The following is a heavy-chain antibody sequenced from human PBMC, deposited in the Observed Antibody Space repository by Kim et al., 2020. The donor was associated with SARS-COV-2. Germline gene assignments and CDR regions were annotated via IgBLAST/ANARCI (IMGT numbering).Heavy chain of an antibody. CDR3: ASRFRMDV. CDR2: SGSP. Sequence: SGSPNYNPSLKSRVTISVDTSKNQFSLTLSSVTAADTAVYYCASRFRMDVWGQGTTVTVSS. J-gene: IGHJ6*02. D-gene: IGHD3-16*01. V-gene: IGHV4-59*01.